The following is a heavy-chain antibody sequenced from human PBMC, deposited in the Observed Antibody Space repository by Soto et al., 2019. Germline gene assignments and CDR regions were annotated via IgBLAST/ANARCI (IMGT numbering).Heavy chain of an antibody. CDR3: AGVRGVNWFDP. J-gene: IGHJ5*02. CDR2: IYYSGST. V-gene: IGHV4-31*03. Sequence: QVQLQESGPGLVKPSQTLSLTCTVSGGSISSGGYYWRWIRQHPGKGLEWIGYIYYSGSTYYNPSLKSRVTISVDTAKHQCSLKLSSVTAADTAVYYCAGVRGVNWFDPWGQGTLVTVAS. D-gene: IGHD3-10*01. CDR1: GGSISSGGYY.